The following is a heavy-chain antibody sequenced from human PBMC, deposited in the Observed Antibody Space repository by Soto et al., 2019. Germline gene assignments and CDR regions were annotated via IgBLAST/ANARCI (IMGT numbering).Heavy chain of an antibody. J-gene: IGHJ4*02. CDR1: GYTFTGYY. CDR2: INPNSGGT. CDR3: AREGVVPAAMTGFDY. Sequence: QVQLVQSGAEVKKPGASVKVSCKASGYTFTGYYMHWVRQAPGQGLEWMGWINPNSGGTNYAQKFQGWVTMTRDTSISTAYMEVRRLRSDDTAVYYCAREGVVPAAMTGFDYWGQGTLVTVSS. V-gene: IGHV1-2*04. D-gene: IGHD2-2*01.